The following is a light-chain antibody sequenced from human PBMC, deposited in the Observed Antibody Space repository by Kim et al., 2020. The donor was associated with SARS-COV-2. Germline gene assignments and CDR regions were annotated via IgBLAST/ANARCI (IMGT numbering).Light chain of an antibody. CDR2: RNN. J-gene: IGLJ2*01. V-gene: IGLV1-47*01. CDR1: SANIASNY. Sequence: GQGVTISCSGSSANIASNYVYWYQQFPGTAPKMLIYRNNQRPSGVPDRFSGSKSGTSASLAISGLRFEDEAHYYCAAWDDSLSALLFGGGTQLTVL. CDR3: AAWDDSLSALL.